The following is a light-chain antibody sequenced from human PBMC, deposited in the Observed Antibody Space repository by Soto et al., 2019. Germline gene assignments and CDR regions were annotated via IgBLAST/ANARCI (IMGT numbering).Light chain of an antibody. CDR2: GAS. CDR3: QQYNNWPRT. J-gene: IGKJ1*01. Sequence: EIVMTQSPATLSVSPGERATLSCRASQSVSSNLAWYQQKPGQAPRLLIYGASTRATGIPARFSGSGSGTEFTLTISSLQSKDFAVYYCQQYNNWPRTFGHGTKVEIK. CDR1: QSVSSN. V-gene: IGKV3-15*01.